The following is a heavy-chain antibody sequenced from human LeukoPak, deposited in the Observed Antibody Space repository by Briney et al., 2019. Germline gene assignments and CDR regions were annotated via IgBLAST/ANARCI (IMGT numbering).Heavy chain of an antibody. D-gene: IGHD6-13*01. CDR3: AKVILIPPAATPDDY. V-gene: IGHV3-23*01. CDR1: GFILSRYG. J-gene: IGHJ4*02. CDR2: ITCSGSTT. Sequence: GGSLRLSCAASGFILSRYGMSWVRQAPGKGLEWVSSITCSGSTTYYADSVKGRFTISRDNSKNTLHLQMNSLRAEDTAVYYCAKVILIPPAATPDDYWGQGALVTVSS.